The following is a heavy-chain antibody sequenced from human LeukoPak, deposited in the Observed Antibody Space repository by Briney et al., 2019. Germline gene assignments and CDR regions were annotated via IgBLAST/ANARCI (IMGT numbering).Heavy chain of an antibody. CDR3: SRGSGWLSVY. D-gene: IGHD6-19*01. Sequence: GRSLRLSCTASGFTFGDYLMSWFRRAPGKGLEWIGFISGGTTEYAASVKGRFTISRDDSTSIAYLQMNSLTTEDTAVYYCSRGSGWLSVYWGQGTLVTVSS. V-gene: IGHV3-49*03. CDR2: ISGGTT. CDR1: GFTFGDYL. J-gene: IGHJ4*02.